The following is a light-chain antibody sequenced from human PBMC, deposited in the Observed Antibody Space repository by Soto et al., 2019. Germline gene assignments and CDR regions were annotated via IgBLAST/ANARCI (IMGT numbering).Light chain of an antibody. V-gene: IGKV3-15*01. CDR3: QQYNYFLT. J-gene: IGKJ1*01. CDR1: QSVSTN. Sequence: EIVMTQSPATLSVSAGERAILSCRASQSVSTNLAWYQQKPGQAPRFLIYGASTRATGIPARFSGSGSGTEFTLTISSLQSEDFAVYYCQQYNYFLTFGQGTKVEIK. CDR2: GAS.